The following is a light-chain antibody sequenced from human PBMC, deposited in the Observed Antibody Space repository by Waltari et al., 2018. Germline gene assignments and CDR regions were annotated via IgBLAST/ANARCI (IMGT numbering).Light chain of an antibody. CDR3: QQYGSSPIT. Sequence: EIVLTQSPGTLSLSPGERATLSCRASQNVATTYVAWYQQKPGQGPRLLIYGASPRATGIPDRCSGSGSGTDFTLTISRLEPEDFAVYYCQQYGSSPITFGQGTRLEIK. CDR1: QNVATTY. J-gene: IGKJ5*01. CDR2: GAS. V-gene: IGKV3-20*01.